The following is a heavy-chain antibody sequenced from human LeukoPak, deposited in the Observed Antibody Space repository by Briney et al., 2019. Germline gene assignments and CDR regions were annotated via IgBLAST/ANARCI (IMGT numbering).Heavy chain of an antibody. J-gene: IGHJ6*02. D-gene: IGHD5-18*01. CDR2: IYYSGST. Sequence: SETLSLTCTVSGGSFSSGSYYWSWIRQPPGKGLEWIGYIYYSGSTNYNPSLKSRVTISVDTSKNQFSLKLSSVTAADTAVYYCARGGRRYSHGALTYYYYGMDVWGQGTTVTVSS. V-gene: IGHV4-61*01. CDR3: ARGGRRYSHGALTYYYYGMDV. CDR1: GGSFSSGSYY.